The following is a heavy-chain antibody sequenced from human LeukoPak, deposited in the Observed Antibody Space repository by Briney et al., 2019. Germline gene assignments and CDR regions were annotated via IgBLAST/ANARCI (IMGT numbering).Heavy chain of an antibody. CDR3: ARHVSSGWIIDY. D-gene: IGHD6-19*01. Sequence: PSETLSLTCAVSRGSISSYYWSWIRQPPGKGLEWIGYIYYSGSTNYNPSLKSRVTISVDTSKNQFSLKLSSVTAADTAVYYCARHVSSGWIIDYWGQGTLVTVSS. V-gene: IGHV4-59*08. CDR1: RGSISSYY. J-gene: IGHJ4*02. CDR2: IYYSGST.